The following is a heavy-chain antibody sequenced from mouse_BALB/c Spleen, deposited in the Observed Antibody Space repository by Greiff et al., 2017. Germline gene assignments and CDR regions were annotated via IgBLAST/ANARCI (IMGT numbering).Heavy chain of an antibody. V-gene: IGHV5-12-1*01. J-gene: IGHJ4*01. Sequence: EVKLMESGGGLVKPGGSLKLSCAASGFAFSSYDMSWVRQTPEKRLEWVAYISSGGGSTYYPDTVKGRFTISRDNAKNTLYLQMSSLKSEDTAMYYCARHEVLYAMDYWGQGTSVTVSS. CDR2: ISSGGGST. CDR1: GFAFSSYD. CDR3: ARHEVLYAMDY.